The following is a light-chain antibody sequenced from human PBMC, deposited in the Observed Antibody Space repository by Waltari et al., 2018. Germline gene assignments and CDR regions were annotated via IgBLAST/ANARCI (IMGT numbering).Light chain of an antibody. Sequence: EVVMTQSPATLSMSPGERATLPCSASQRVSVQVAWYQHKVGRAPRLIMFGPSIRATCGPGIVSGSGSGTEFTLTITNLRSEDFAVYYCQQYYQWPWTFGQGTKVEIK. J-gene: IGKJ1*01. V-gene: IGKV3-15*01. CDR2: GPS. CDR3: QQYYQWPWT. CDR1: QRVSVQ.